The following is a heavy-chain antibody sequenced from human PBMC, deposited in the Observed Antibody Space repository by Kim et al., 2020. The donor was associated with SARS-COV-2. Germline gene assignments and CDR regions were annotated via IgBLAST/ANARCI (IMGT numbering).Heavy chain of an antibody. V-gene: IGHV3-64D*09. CDR2: IRSAGAGT. Sequence: GGSLRLSCAASGFTFSGYAMNWVRQAPGKGLECVSTIRSAGAGTYYADSVKGRFTISRENSKNTVYHQMSGLRPEDTAVYFCVKDREYTSSLDGRYFDLWGRGTLVSLSS. CDR3: VKDREYTSSLDGRYFDL. D-gene: IGHD6-6*01. J-gene: IGHJ2*01. CDR1: GFTFSGYA.